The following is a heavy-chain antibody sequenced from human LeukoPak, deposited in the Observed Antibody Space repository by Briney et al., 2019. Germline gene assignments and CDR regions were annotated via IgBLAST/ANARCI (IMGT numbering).Heavy chain of an antibody. V-gene: IGHV3-33*01. D-gene: IGHD4-17*01. Sequence: GGSLRLSCGASGFTFRNYGMHWVRQAPGKGLEWVAIIWYDGSKKYYADSVKGRFTISRDNSKNTLYLQMNSLRAEDTAVYYCARIDRRDYGDYPINYWGQGTPVTVSS. CDR2: IWYDGSKK. J-gene: IGHJ4*02. CDR1: GFTFRNYG. CDR3: ARIDRRDYGDYPINY.